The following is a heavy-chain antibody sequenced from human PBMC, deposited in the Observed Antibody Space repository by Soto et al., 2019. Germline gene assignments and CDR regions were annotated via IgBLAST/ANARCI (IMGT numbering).Heavy chain of an antibody. CDR1: PVTFSYDG. J-gene: IGHJ4*02. CDR2: IWHDGSSV. D-gene: IGHD6-19*01. Sequence: GSLRLSCVASPVTFSYDGMRWVRQAPGKGLEWVAVIWHDGSSVYYADSVNGRFTISRDNSKNTLYLQMNSLRDEDTAVYFCARDTRLAVADEGAFDSWGQGTLVTVSS. V-gene: IGHV3-33*01. CDR3: ARDTRLAVADEGAFDS.